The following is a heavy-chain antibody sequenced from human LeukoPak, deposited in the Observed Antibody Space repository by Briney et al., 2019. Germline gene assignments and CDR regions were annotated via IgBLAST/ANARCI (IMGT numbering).Heavy chain of an antibody. Sequence: GGSLRLSCAASGFTFSSYAMSWVRQAPGKGLEWVSVISGSGGSTYYADFVKGRFTISRDNSKNTLYLQMNSLRAEDTAVYYCAKVGSSGWYGDYWGQGTLVTVSS. CDR1: GFTFSSYA. CDR3: AKVGSSGWYGDY. J-gene: IGHJ4*02. V-gene: IGHV3-23*01. D-gene: IGHD6-19*01. CDR2: ISGSGGST.